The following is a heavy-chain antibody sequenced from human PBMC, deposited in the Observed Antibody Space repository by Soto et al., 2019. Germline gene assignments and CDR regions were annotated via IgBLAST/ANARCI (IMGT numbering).Heavy chain of an antibody. CDR3: ARAVWQPDAGANWLHP. CDR1: GGSFSGYY. CDR2: INHSGST. D-gene: IGHD3-10*01. V-gene: IGHV4-34*01. J-gene: IGHJ5*02. Sequence: ETLSLTCAVYGGSFSGYYWSWIRQPPGKGLEWIGEINHSGSTNYNPSLKSRVTISVDTSKNQFSLKLSSVTAADTAVYYCARAVWQPDAGANWLHPWGQGTMVTVSS.